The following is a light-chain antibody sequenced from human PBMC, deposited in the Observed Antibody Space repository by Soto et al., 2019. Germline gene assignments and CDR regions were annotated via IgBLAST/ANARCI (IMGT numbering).Light chain of an antibody. V-gene: IGKV3-20*01. CDR2: GAS. CDR3: QQYGSSRT. CDR1: QSVSNNY. Sequence: EIVLTQSPGTLSLSPGERVTLSCRASQSVSNNYLAWYQQKPGQATRLLIYGASRRATGIPDRFSGSGSGADFTLTISRLEPEDFAVYYCQQYGSSRTFGQGTKVEIK. J-gene: IGKJ1*01.